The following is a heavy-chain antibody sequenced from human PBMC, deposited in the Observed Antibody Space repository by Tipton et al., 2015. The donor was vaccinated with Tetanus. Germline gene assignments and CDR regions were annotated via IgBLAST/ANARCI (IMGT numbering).Heavy chain of an antibody. D-gene: IGHD3-10*01. Sequence: SLRLSCAASGFTLSNAWMSWVCQAPGKGLEWVGRIKGKADGGTTDYAAPVKGRFSISTDDSQNTLFLQMNSLKNEDPAVYYCTTDRRSELDLQFDYWGQGTLVTVSS. CDR3: TTDRRSELDLQFDY. J-gene: IGHJ4*02. CDR1: GFTLSNAW. V-gene: IGHV3-15*01. CDR2: IKGKADGGTT.